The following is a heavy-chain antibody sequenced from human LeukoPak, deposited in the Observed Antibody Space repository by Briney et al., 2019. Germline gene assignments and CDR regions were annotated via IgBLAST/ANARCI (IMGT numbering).Heavy chain of an antibody. J-gene: IGHJ5*01. CDR3: AKARHAPGRYCSSTSRFPFDS. Sequence: GGALRLSCAASQVTFSSYAMSWGREAPGRGREWGSGISGIGGSAVYADSVQGRVTISRDNTKSTLYLQMNSLRAEDTAVYYCAKARHAPGRYCSSTSRFPFDSWGQGTLVTVSS. D-gene: IGHD2-2*01. V-gene: IGHV3-23*01. CDR2: ISGIGGSA. CDR1: QVTFSSYA.